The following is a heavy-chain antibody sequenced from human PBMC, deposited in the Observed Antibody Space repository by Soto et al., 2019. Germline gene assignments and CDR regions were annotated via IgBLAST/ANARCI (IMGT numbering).Heavy chain of an antibody. CDR2: ISAYNGNT. J-gene: IGHJ4*02. Sequence: ASVKVSCKASGYTFTSYGISWVRQAPGQGLEWMGWISAYNGNTNYAQKLQGRVTMTTDTSTSTAYMELRSLRSDDTAVYYCAREPYYYDSSGYYPGAYFDYWGQGTPVTVSS. CDR1: GYTFTSYG. CDR3: AREPYYYDSSGYYPGAYFDY. V-gene: IGHV1-18*01. D-gene: IGHD3-22*01.